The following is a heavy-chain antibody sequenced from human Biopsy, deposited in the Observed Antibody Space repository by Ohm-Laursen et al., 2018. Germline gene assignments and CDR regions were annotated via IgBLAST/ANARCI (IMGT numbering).Heavy chain of an antibody. CDR1: GFTFSSYG. Sequence: SLRLSCTAAGFTFSSYGMHWVRQAPGKGLEWVAAIWYDGSNKNYADSVKGRFTISRDNSKNTLYLQMNSLRGEDTAVYYCAKCMTGGSNYYFHHCGQGTLVTVSS. D-gene: IGHD2-8*01. CDR3: AKCMTGGSNYYFHH. J-gene: IGHJ4*02. V-gene: IGHV3-33*06. CDR2: IWYDGSNK.